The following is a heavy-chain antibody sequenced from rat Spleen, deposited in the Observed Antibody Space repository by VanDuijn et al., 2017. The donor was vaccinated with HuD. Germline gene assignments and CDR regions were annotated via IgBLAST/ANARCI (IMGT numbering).Heavy chain of an antibody. Sequence: EVQLVESGGGLVQPGRSLKLSCVASGFTFNNYWMIWIRQAPGKGLEWVASITNTGRSTYYPDSVRGRFAISRDTAENTLYLQMSSLRSEDTATYYGTRGGFYRDWGEGVMVTVSS. CDR1: GFTFNNYW. CDR3: TRGGFYRD. J-gene: IGHJ2*01. V-gene: IGHV5-31*01. CDR2: ITNTGRST. D-gene: IGHD1-1*01.